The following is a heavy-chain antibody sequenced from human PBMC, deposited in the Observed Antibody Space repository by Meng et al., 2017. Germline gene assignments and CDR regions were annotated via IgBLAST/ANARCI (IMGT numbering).Heavy chain of an antibody. CDR3: ARQSTVASSDVFDI. V-gene: IGHV5-51*01. Sequence: GESLKISCKGSGYGFTDYYIAWVRQMPGKGPEWMGIISPRDSNTRYSPSFQGQVAISADKSITTAYLQWSSLKASDTAMYYCARQSTVASSDVFDIWGQGTMVTVSS. CDR2: ISPRDSNT. CDR1: GYGFTDYY. J-gene: IGHJ3*02. D-gene: IGHD5-12*01.